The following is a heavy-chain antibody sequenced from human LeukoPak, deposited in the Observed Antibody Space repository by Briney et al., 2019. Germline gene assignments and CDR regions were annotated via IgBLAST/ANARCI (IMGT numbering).Heavy chain of an antibody. D-gene: IGHD7-27*01. J-gene: IGHJ4*02. CDR3: ARVEPGSTGGGY. CDR1: GGTFSSYA. V-gene: IGHV1-69*04. Sequence: LVKVSCKASGGTFSSYAISWVRQAPGQGLEWMGRIIPILGIANYAQKFQGRVTITADKSTSTAYMELSSLRSEDTAVYYCARVEPGSTGGGYWGQGTLVTVSS. CDR2: IIPILGIA.